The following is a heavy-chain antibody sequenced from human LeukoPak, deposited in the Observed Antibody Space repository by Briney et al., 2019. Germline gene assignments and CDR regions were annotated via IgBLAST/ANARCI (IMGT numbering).Heavy chain of an antibody. D-gene: IGHD2-2*01. CDR1: GFTFSNAW. CDR2: IKSKTDGGTT. J-gene: IGHJ4*02. CDR3: TTDLRYCSSTSCYN. Sequence: GGSLRLSCAASGFTFSNAWMSWVRQAPGKGLEWVGRIKSKTDGGTTDYAAPVKGRFTISRDDSKSTLYLQMNSLKTEDTAVYYCTTDLRYCSSTSCYNWGQGTLVTVSS. V-gene: IGHV3-15*01.